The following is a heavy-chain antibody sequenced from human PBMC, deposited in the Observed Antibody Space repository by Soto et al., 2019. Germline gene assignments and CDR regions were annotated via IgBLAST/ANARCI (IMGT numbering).Heavy chain of an antibody. J-gene: IGHJ3*02. CDR1: GGSISSYY. V-gene: IGHV4-59*08. CDR2: IYYSGST. D-gene: IGHD4-17*01. CDR3: ASHGNDYGDSLRAFDI. Sequence: PSETLSLTCTVSGGSISSYYWSWIRQPPGKGLEWIGYIYYSGSTNYNPSLKSRVTISVDTSKNQFSLKLSSVTAADTAVYYCASHGNDYGDSLRAFDIWGQGTMVTVSS.